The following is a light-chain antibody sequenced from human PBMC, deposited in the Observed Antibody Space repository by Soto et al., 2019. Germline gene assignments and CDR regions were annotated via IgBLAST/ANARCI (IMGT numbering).Light chain of an antibody. CDR3: QQYCSSPPFT. CDR1: QSVSSRY. Sequence: EIVLTQSPGTLSLSPGERATLSCRASQSVSSRYLAWYQQKPGQAPRLLIYGASSRATGIPDRFSGSGSGADFTLSISILEPEDFAVYFCQQYCSSPPFTFGGGTQGEIK. CDR2: GAS. J-gene: IGKJ4*01. V-gene: IGKV3-20*01.